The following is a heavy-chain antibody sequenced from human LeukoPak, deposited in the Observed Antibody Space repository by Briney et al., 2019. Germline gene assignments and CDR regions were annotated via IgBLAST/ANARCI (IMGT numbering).Heavy chain of an antibody. CDR1: GYTFTSYY. V-gene: IGHV1-46*03. D-gene: IGHD3-22*01. J-gene: IGHJ4*02. CDR2: INPSGGST. CDR3: ARDKSSPEYYYDSSGYYSN. Sequence: ASXXVSCKASGYTFTSYYIHWVRQAPGQGLEWMGIINPSGGSTSYAQKFQGRVTMTRDTSTSTVYMELSSLRSEDTAVYYCARDKSSPEYYYDSSGYYSNWGQGTLVTVSS.